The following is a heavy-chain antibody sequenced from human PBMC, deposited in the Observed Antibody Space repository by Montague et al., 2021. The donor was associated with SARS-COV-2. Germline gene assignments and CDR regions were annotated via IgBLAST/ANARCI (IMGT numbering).Heavy chain of an antibody. Sequence: SLRLSCAASGFTFDSFIMHWVRQAPGEGLEWLAVISSDGNTKYYADSVKGRFTASRDNSKNTVYLELNRLRIEDTALYYCARDNPDYWGQGTLAAVSS. CDR1: GFTFDSFI. V-gene: IGHV3-30*03. CDR3: ARDNPDY. J-gene: IGHJ4*02. D-gene: IGHD1-14*01. CDR2: ISSDGNTK.